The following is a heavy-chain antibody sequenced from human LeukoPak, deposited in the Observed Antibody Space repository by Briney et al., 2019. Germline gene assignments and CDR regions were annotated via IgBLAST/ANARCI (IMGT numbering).Heavy chain of an antibody. D-gene: IGHD3-10*01. J-gene: IGHJ5*02. CDR2: IHHSGST. V-gene: IGHV4-31*03. Sequence: SETLSLTCTVSGGSISSGNYYWSWIRQHPGKGLEWIGYIHHSGSTYYNPSLKSRVIISVDTSRNQFSLKLNSVTAADTAVYYCASYGSGSYRFDPWGQGTLVTVSS. CDR3: ASYGSGSYRFDP. CDR1: GGSISSGNYY.